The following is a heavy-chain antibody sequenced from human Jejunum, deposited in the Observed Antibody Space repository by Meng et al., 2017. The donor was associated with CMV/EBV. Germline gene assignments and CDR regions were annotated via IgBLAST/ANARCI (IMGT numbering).Heavy chain of an antibody. CDR2: THYSGSA. V-gene: IGHV4-59*03. CDR3: AKWNSDWNSFNS. Sequence: CTVSGGPITSYYWNWIRQPPGKGLEWIGYTHYSGSALYNPALKSRVTMSVDTSKHQFSLKLSSATSADTAVYYCAKWNSDWNSFNSWGQGTLVTVSS. CDR1: GGPITSYY. D-gene: IGHD1/OR15-1a*01. J-gene: IGHJ4*02.